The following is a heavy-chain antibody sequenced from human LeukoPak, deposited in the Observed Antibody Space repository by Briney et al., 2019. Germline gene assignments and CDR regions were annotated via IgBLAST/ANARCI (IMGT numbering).Heavy chain of an antibody. Sequence: SVKVSCKASGGTFSSYAISWVRQAPGRGLEWMGRIIPILGIANYAQKFQGRVTITADKSTSTAYMELSSLRSEDTAVYYCARGVSSGYYRSNWFDPWGQGTLVTVSS. CDR3: ARGVSSGYYRSNWFDP. CDR2: IIPILGIA. V-gene: IGHV1-69*04. CDR1: GGTFSSYA. D-gene: IGHD3-22*01. J-gene: IGHJ5*02.